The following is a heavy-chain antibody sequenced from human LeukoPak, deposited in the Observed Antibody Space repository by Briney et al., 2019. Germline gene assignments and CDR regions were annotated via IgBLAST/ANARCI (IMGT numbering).Heavy chain of an antibody. CDR1: GYTFTGYY. Sequence: ASVKVSCKASGYTFTGYYMHWVRQAPGQGVEWMGWINPNSGGTNYAQKFQGRVTKTRDTSLSTAYMELSRLRTDDTAVYYCARGAYYYDSSGSNFGGYWGQGTLVTVSS. J-gene: IGHJ4*02. CDR3: ARGAYYYDSSGSNFGGY. V-gene: IGHV1-2*02. D-gene: IGHD3-22*01. CDR2: INPNSGGT.